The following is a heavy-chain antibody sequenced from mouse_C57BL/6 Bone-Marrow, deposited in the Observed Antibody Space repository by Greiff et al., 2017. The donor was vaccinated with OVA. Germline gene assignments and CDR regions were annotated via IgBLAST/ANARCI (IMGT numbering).Heavy chain of an antibody. CDR2: IYPGGGYT. J-gene: IGHJ1*03. V-gene: IGHV1-63*01. CDR1: GYTFTNYW. CDR3: ARHFERWYFDV. Sequence: VQLQQSGAELVRPGTSVKMSCKASGYTFTNYWIGWAKQRPGHGLEWIGDIYPGGGYTNYNEKFKGKATLTADKSSSTAYMQFSSLTSEDSAIYYCARHFERWYFDVWGTGTTVTVSS.